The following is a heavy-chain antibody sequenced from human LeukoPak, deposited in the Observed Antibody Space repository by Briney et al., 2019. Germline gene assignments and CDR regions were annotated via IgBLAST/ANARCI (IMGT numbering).Heavy chain of an antibody. J-gene: IGHJ6*02. V-gene: IGHV3-48*02. D-gene: IGHD4-17*01. Sequence: GGSLRLSCAASGFSFSTYSMNWVRQAPGKGLEWASHISSSISSIHYADSVRGRFTISRDNAKNSLYLQINSPRDEDTAVYYCARAFYGDYGMDVWGQGTTVTVSS. CDR3: ARAFYGDYGMDV. CDR2: ISSSISSI. CDR1: GFSFSTYS.